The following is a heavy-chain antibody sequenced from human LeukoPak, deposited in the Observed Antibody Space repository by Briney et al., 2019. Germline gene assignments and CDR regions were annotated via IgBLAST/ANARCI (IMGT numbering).Heavy chain of an antibody. J-gene: IGHJ3*02. CDR3: ARQDTAMSYAYDI. V-gene: IGHV4-59*08. D-gene: IGHD5-18*01. Sequence: SDTESLTCILSGASISSYYWTWIRQPPGKGLEWIGFSHHSGGAYYNPSLKSRVTISLDTSKNQFSLKLSSVTAADTAVYYCARQDTAMSYAYDIWGQGTMVIVSS. CDR1: GASISSYY. CDR2: SHHSGGA.